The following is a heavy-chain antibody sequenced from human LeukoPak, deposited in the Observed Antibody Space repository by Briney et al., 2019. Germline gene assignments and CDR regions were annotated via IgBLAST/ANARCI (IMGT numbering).Heavy chain of an antibody. D-gene: IGHD2-21*02. CDR3: TSWGDTTAEYFQR. V-gene: IGHV1-24*01. CDR2: FDPEDGET. J-gene: IGHJ1*01. Sequence: ASVKVSCKVSGYTLTELSMHWVRQAPGKGLEWMGGFDPEDGETIYAQKFQGRVTISRDNAQNSMYLQMNSLRVEDTAVYYCTSWGDTTAEYFQRWGQGTLVTVSS. CDR1: GYTLTELS.